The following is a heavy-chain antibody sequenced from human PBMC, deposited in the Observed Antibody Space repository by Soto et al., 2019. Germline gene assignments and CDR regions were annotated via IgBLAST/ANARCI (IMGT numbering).Heavy chain of an antibody. CDR2: ISAYNGNT. D-gene: IGHD1-20*01. CDR3: ARDAAIGMNDY. J-gene: IGHJ4*02. V-gene: IGHV1-18*01. CDR1: GYTFTSYG. Sequence: QVQLVQSGAEVKKPGASVKVSCKASGYTFTSYGISWVRQAPGQGLEWMGWISAYNGNTKYAQRLQGRVTMTTDTSTSTGYMELRSPRSDDTAVYYCARDAAIGMNDYWGQGTLVTVSS.